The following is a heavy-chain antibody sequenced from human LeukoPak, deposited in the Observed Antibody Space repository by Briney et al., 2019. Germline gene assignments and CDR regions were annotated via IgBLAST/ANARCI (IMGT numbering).Heavy chain of an antibody. J-gene: IGHJ6*03. CDR3: ARGISWGYSSRLYYMDV. D-gene: IGHD6-13*01. V-gene: IGHV3-7*03. Sequence: GGSLRLSCAASGFTFSSYAMSWVRQAPGKGLEWVANIKQDGSEKYYVDSVKGRFTVSRDNAKNSLYLQMNSLRAEDTAVYYCARGISWGYSSRLYYMDVWGKGTTVTVSS. CDR1: GFTFSSYA. CDR2: IKQDGSEK.